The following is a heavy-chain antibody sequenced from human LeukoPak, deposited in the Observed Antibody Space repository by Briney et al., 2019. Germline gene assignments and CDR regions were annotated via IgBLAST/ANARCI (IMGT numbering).Heavy chain of an antibody. CDR2: IYYSGTT. Sequence: SETLSLTSTVSGGSISSSRYYWGWVRQPPGKGLEWTGSIYYSGTTYYNPSLKSRVTISVDTSKNQFSLKMSSVTTADTAVYYCARHNGDTKIDFWGQGTLVTVSS. J-gene: IGHJ4*02. V-gene: IGHV4-39*01. CDR3: ARHNGDTKIDF. D-gene: IGHD4-17*01. CDR1: GGSISSSRYY.